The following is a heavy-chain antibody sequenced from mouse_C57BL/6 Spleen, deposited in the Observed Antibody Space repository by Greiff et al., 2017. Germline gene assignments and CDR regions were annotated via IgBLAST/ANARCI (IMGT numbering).Heavy chain of an antibody. CDR2: ISDGGSYT. Sequence: EVMLVESGGGLVKPGGSLKLSCAASGFTFSSYAMSWVRQTPEKRLEWVATISDGGSYTYYPDNVKGRFTISRDNAKNNLYLQMSHLKSEDTAMYYCARDNGNWAMDYWGQGTSVTVSS. CDR3: ARDNGNWAMDY. CDR1: GFTFSSYA. J-gene: IGHJ4*01. V-gene: IGHV5-4*01. D-gene: IGHD2-1*01.